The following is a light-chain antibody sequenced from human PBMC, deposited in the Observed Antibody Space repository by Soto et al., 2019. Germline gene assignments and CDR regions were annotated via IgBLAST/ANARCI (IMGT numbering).Light chain of an antibody. CDR1: QSVGSN. V-gene: IGKV3-15*01. Sequence: EIVMTQSPATLSVSPGARATLSCRAAQSVGSNFAWYQQKPGQAPRLLIYGASTRATGIPVRFSGSGSGTEFTLTISSLQSEDCVVYYCQQYNDWPYTFGQGTKLEIK. CDR2: GAS. J-gene: IGKJ2*01. CDR3: QQYNDWPYT.